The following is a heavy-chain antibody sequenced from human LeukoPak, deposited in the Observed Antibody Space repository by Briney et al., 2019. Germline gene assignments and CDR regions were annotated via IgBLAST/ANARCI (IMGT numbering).Heavy chain of an antibody. J-gene: IGHJ4*02. CDR2: IRQDGSEK. Sequence: SGGCLSLLCAASGFIYNSYWMSRVRQARGKGLEWVANIRQDGSEKYCVDCGKGRFTSSRDNAKNPLYLQMNSLRAEDTAVYYCASLVGLRFLEWLPPLDYWGQGTLVTGSS. CDR1: GFIYNSYW. D-gene: IGHD3-3*01. CDR3: ASLVGLRFLEWLPPLDY. V-gene: IGHV3-7*01.